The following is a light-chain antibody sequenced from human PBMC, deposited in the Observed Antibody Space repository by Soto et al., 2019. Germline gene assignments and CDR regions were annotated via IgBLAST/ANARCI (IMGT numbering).Light chain of an antibody. CDR3: QQYGRTPTWT. J-gene: IGKJ1*01. CDR1: QSVSSTY. Sequence: EIVLTQSPGTLSLSPGERATLSCRASQSVSSTYLAWYQQKPGQAPRLLIYGASSRATGIPDRFSGSGSGTDFTLTISGLEPEDFAVYYCQQYGRTPTWTFGQGTKVEIK. V-gene: IGKV3-20*01. CDR2: GAS.